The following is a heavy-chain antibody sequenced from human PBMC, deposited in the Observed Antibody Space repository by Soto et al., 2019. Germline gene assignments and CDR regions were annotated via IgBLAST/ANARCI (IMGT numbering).Heavy chain of an antibody. J-gene: IGHJ5*02. V-gene: IGHV1-18*01. CDR1: GYTFTSYG. D-gene: IGHD2-15*01. CDR3: ARAGCRGGSCYSGYNWFDP. CDR2: ISAYNGNT. Sequence: GASVKVSCKASGYTFTSYGISWVRQAPGQGLEWMGWISAYNGNTNYAQKLQGRVTMTTDTSTSTAYMELRSLRSDDTAVYYCARAGCRGGSCYSGYNWFDPWGQGTLVTVSS.